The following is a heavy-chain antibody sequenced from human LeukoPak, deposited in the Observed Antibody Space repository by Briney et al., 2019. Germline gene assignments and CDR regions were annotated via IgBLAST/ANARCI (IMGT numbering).Heavy chain of an antibody. CDR1: GFTFEDYG. CDR2: INWNGDNP. D-gene: IGHD1-26*01. J-gene: IGHJ4*02. V-gene: IGHV3-20*04. Sequence: AGGSLRLSREASGFTFEDYGMTWVRQRPGKGLEYVCEINWNGDNPVYENSLRGRFTISRDNAKNSVYLQMSSLRVDDTAFYYCARRSVAGATTGYYYDSWGQGTLVTVSS. CDR3: ARRSVAGATTGYYYDS.